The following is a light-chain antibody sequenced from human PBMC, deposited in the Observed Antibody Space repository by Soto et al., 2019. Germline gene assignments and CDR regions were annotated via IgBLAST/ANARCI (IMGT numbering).Light chain of an antibody. CDR1: TGAVTSGHY. V-gene: IGLV7-46*01. Sequence: QAVVTQEPSLTVSPGGTVTLTCGSSTGAVTSGHYPYWFQQKPGQAPRTLIYDTTKKHSWTPARFSGSLLGGKAALTLSGAQPADEADYYCLLYYSGARVFGGGTKVTVL. J-gene: IGLJ2*01. CDR3: LLYYSGARV. CDR2: DTT.